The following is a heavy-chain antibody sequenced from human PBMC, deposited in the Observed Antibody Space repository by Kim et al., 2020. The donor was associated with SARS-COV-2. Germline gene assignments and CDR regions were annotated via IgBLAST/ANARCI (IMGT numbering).Heavy chain of an antibody. V-gene: IGHV1-46*01. Sequence: ASVKVSCKASGYTFTSYYMHWVRQAPGQGLEWMGIINPSGGSTSYAQKFQGRVTMTRDTSTSTVYMELSSLRSEDTAVYYCARGHRMVRGVMGVWAYWGQGTLVTVSS. CDR1: GYTFTSYY. CDR3: ARGHRMVRGVMGVWAY. D-gene: IGHD3-10*01. CDR2: INPSGGST. J-gene: IGHJ4*02.